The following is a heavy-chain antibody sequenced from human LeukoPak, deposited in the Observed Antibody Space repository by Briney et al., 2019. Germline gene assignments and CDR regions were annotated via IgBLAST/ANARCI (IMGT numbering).Heavy chain of an antibody. V-gene: IGHV1-69*13. CDR3: AREFLYLRYCSSISCPGTFDY. CDR1: GGTFSSYA. CDR2: IIPIFGTA. J-gene: IGHJ4*02. D-gene: IGHD2-2*01. Sequence: ASVKVSCKASGGTFSSYAISWVRQAPGQGLEWMGGIIPIFGTANYAQKFQGRVTITADESTSTAYMELSSLGSEDTAVYCCAREFLYLRYCSSISCPGTFDYWGQGTLVTVSS.